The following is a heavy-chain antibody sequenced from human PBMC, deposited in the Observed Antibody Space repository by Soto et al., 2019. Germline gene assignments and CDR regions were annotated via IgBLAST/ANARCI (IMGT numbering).Heavy chain of an antibody. V-gene: IGHV3-66*01. CDR1: GFTVSSNY. Sequence: GGSLRLSCAASGFTVSSNYMSWVRQAPGKGLEWVSVIYSGGSTYYADSVKGRFTISRDNSKNTRYLQMNSLRAEDTAVYYCARDMYSSGSQHWYFDLWGRGTLVTVSS. CDR3: ARDMYSSGSQHWYFDL. D-gene: IGHD6-19*01. J-gene: IGHJ2*01. CDR2: IYSGGST.